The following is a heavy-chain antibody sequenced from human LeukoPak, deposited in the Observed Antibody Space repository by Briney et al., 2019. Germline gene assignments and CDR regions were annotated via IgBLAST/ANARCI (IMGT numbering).Heavy chain of an antibody. CDR3: ARDTAMYYFDY. CDR1: GFTFSSYA. J-gene: IGHJ4*02. Sequence: GGSLRLSCAASGFTFSSYAMSWVRQAPGKGLEWVSAISGGGGSTYYADSVKGRFTISRDNSKNTLYLQMNSLRAEDTAVYYCARDTAMYYFDYWGQGTLVTVSS. CDR2: ISGGGGST. V-gene: IGHV3-23*01. D-gene: IGHD5-18*01.